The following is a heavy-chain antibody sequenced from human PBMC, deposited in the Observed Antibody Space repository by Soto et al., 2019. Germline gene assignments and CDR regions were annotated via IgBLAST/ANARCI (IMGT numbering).Heavy chain of an antibody. J-gene: IGHJ4*02. CDR3: ARALLGYCSSTSCYTSGDY. D-gene: IGHD2-2*02. CDR2: INPNSGGT. CDR1: GYTFTGYS. V-gene: IGHV1-2*02. Sequence: ASAQVSCKDSGYTFTGYSMHWVRQAPGQGLEWMGWINPNSGGTNYAQKFQGRVTMTRDTSISTAYMELSRLRSDDTAVYYCARALLGYCSSTSCYTSGDYWGQGTLVTVSA.